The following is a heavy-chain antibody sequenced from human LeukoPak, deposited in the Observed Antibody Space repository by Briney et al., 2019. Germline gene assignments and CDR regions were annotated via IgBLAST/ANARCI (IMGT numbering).Heavy chain of an antibody. D-gene: IGHD3-22*01. CDR1: GFTFSGYA. CDR3: AKDSSGYYKPIDC. V-gene: IGHV3-23*01. CDR2: ISGSGSGT. Sequence: PGGSLRLSCAASGFTFSGYAMNWVRQAPGKGLEWVSTISGSGSGTYYADSVKGRFTISRDNSKNTLPLQMSSLRAEDTAVYYCAKDSSGYYKPIDCWGQGTQVTVSS. J-gene: IGHJ4*02.